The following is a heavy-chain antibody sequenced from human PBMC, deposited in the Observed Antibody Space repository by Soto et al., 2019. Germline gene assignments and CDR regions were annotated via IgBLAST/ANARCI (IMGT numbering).Heavy chain of an antibody. Sequence: ESLTISCKGSGYTFTDYWIGWVRQLPGKGLEWMGIIYPGDSDTRYSPSFQGQVTITADKSTSTAYLQWNTLKASDTAMYYCARHIKKFREYCYVMDVCGQGTTV. CDR1: GYTFTDYW. J-gene: IGHJ6*02. CDR2: IYPGDSDT. CDR3: ARHIKKFREYCYVMDV. D-gene: IGHD2-21*01. V-gene: IGHV5-51*01.